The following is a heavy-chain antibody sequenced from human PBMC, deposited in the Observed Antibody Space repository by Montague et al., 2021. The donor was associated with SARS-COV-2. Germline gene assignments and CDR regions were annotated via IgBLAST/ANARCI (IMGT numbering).Heavy chain of an antibody. D-gene: IGHD5-18*01. J-gene: IGHJ4*02. CDR3: AHKSAMFTASYCDY. Sequence: PALVKPTQTLTLTCTFSGFSLSTSGVGVGWIRQPPGKALEWLALIYWDDDKRYSPSLKSRLTITKDTSKNQVVLTMTNMDPVDTATYYCAHKSAMFTASYCDYGGQGTLVTVSS. CDR2: IYWDDDK. V-gene: IGHV2-5*02. CDR1: GFSLSTSGVG.